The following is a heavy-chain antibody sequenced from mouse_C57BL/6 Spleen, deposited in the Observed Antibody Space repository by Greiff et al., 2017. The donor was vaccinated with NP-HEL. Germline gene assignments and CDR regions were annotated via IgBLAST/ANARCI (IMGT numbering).Heavy chain of an antibody. CDR2: IAPSDSYT. CDR1: GYTFTSYW. V-gene: IGHV1-59*01. CDR3: ARWLLRDWYFDV. Sequence: VQLQQPGAELVRPGTSVKLSCKASGYTFTSYWMHWVKQRPGQGLEWIGVIAPSDSYTNYNQKFKGKATLTVDTSSSTAYMQLSSLTSEDSAVYYCARWLLRDWYFDVWGTGTTVTVSS. J-gene: IGHJ1*03. D-gene: IGHD2-3*01.